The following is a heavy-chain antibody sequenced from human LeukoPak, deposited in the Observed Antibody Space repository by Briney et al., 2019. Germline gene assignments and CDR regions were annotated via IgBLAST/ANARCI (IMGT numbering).Heavy chain of an antibody. CDR1: GSSISSYY. CDR2: IYYSGST. Sequence: SETLSLTCTVSGSSISSYYWSWIRQPPGKGLEWIGYIYYSGSTNYNPSLKSRVTISVDTSKNQFSLKLSSVTAADTAVYYCARHPAYGDYFDYWGQGTLVTVSS. V-gene: IGHV4-59*08. J-gene: IGHJ4*02. CDR3: ARHPAYGDYFDY. D-gene: IGHD4-17*01.